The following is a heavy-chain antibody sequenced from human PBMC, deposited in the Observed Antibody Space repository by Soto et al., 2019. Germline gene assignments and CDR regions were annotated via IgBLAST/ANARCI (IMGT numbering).Heavy chain of an antibody. CDR1: GGSISSGGYY. J-gene: IGHJ6*02. Sequence: SETLSLTCTVSGGSISSGGYYWSWIRQHPGKGLEWIGYIYYSGSTYYNPSLKSRVTISVDTSKNQFSLKLSSVTAADTAVYYCARDKDYVGGMDVWGQATPVTVPS. CDR2: IYYSGST. D-gene: IGHD4-17*01. CDR3: ARDKDYVGGMDV. V-gene: IGHV4-31*03.